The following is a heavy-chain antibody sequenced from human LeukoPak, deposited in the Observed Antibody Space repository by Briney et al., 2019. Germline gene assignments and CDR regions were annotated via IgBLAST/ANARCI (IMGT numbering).Heavy chain of an antibody. J-gene: IGHJ6*02. CDR2: ITSNGGTT. V-gene: IGHV3-48*03. CDR1: GFTLSSYD. CDR3: ARDQRFGEKLCLPLQYGMDV. Sequence: GGSLRLSCVASGFTLSSYDVNWVRQAPGKGLEWVSYITSNGGTTYYADSVKGRFTITRDNAKNSLYLEMNSLRAEDTAVYYCARDQRFGEKLCLPLQYGMDVWGQGTTVTVSS. D-gene: IGHD3-10*01.